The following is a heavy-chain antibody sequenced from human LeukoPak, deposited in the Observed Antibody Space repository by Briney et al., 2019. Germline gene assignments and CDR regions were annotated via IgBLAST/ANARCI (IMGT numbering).Heavy chain of an antibody. J-gene: IGHJ4*02. CDR3: AREPDIVATFGY. CDR1: GFTFSDYY. D-gene: IGHD5-12*01. CDR2: ISSSGSTI. Sequence: GGSLRLSCAASGFTFSDYYMSWIRQAPGKGLEWVSYISSSGSTIYYADSEKGRFTISRDNAKNSLYQQMNSLRAEDTAVYYCAREPDIVATFGYWGQGTLVTVSS. V-gene: IGHV3-11*04.